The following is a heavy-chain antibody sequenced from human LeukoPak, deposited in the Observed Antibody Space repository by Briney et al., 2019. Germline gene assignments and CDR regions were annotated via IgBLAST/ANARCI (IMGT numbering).Heavy chain of an antibody. J-gene: IGHJ6*02. V-gene: IGHV4-39*07. CDR2: IYYGGST. D-gene: IGHD2-2*01. CDR1: GGSISSSSYY. Sequence: LETLSLTCTVSGGSISSSSYYWAWIRQPPGKGLEWIGSIYYGGSTYYNSSLKSRVTISVDISKNQFSLKVSPVTAADTAVYYCARDAGHQLSRRNYYAMDVWGQGTMVTVSS. CDR3: ARDAGHQLSRRNYYAMDV.